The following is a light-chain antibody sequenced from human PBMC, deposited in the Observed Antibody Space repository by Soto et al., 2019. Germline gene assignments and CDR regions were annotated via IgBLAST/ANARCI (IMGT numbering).Light chain of an antibody. CDR2: EVS. CDR1: SSDVGGYNY. CDR3: NSYGGSNNNVV. Sequence: QSVLTQPPSASGSPGQSVTISCTGTSSDVGGYNYVSWYQQHPGKAPKLMIYEVSKRPSGVPDRFSGSKSGNTASLTVSGLQAEDEADYYCNSYGGSNNNVVFGGGTKLTVL. V-gene: IGLV2-8*01. J-gene: IGLJ2*01.